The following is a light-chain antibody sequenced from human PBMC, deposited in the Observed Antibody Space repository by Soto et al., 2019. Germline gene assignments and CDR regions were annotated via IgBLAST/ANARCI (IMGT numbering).Light chain of an antibody. Sequence: SALTQPASVSGSPGQSITICCTGTSSDVGSYNLVSCYQQHPGKAPKLMIYEGSKRPSGVSNRFSGSKSGNTASLTISGLQAEDEADYYCCSYAGSSTYVFETGTKVTVL. CDR2: EGS. CDR3: CSYAGSSTYV. V-gene: IGLV2-23*01. CDR1: SSDVGSYNL. J-gene: IGLJ1*01.